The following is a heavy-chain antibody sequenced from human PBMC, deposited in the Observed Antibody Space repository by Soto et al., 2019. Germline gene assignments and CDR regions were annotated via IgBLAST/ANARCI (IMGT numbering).Heavy chain of an antibody. J-gene: IGHJ4*02. CDR3: ARQVVDGTVAGTGSFDY. V-gene: IGHV4-39*01. CDR2: FYYSGST. D-gene: IGHD6-19*01. CDR1: GGSISSTSYY. Sequence: QLQLQESGPGLVKPSETLSLTCTVSGGSISSTSYYWVWIRQPPGKGLEWIGSFYYSGSTYSNPSLKSRVTISADTSENQFSLTLSSVTAADTAVYYCARQVVDGTVAGTGSFDYWGQGTLVTVSS.